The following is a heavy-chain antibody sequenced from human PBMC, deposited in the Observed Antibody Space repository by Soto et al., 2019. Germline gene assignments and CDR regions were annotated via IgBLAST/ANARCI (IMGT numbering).Heavy chain of an antibody. CDR2: IGGSGGNT. CDR3: AKTPIRYCYGDCYSALHYFAF. Sequence: GGSLRLSCAASGFIFSNYAMSWVRQAPGKGLEWVSAIGGSGGNTYYADSVKGRFTISRDNFKNTLYLQMDSLRAEDTAVYYCAKTPIRYCYGDCYSALHYFAFWAQGTLVTVSS. CDR1: GFIFSNYA. D-gene: IGHD2-21*02. J-gene: IGHJ4*02. V-gene: IGHV3-23*01.